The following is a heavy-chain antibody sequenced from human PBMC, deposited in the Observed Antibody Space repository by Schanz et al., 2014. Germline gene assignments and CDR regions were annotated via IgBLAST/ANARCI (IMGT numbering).Heavy chain of an antibody. V-gene: IGHV3-48*01. CDR2: ISSSSSTR. CDR1: GFTFSSYS. CDR3: VSVYDSSGYVSFNY. J-gene: IGHJ4*02. D-gene: IGHD3-22*01. Sequence: EVQLVESGGGLVQPGGSLRLSCAASGFTFSSYSMNWVRQAPGKGLEWVSYISSSSSTRYYADSVKGRFTISRDNAKSSLFLQMNSLRAEDTAVYYCVSVYDSSGYVSFNYWGQGTLVTVSS.